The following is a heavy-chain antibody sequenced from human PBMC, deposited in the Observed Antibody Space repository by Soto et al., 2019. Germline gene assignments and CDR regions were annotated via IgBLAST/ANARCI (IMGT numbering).Heavy chain of an antibody. Sequence: QVQLVQSGAEVKKPGASVKVSCKASGYTFTNYGITWVRQAPGQGLEWMGWISGYNGNTKNAQKLQGRVTMTTDTSTSTAYMELRSLRSDDTAVYYCARGVGSGSYYNQYNWFDPWGQGTLVTVSS. J-gene: IGHJ5*02. CDR3: ARGVGSGSYYNQYNWFDP. D-gene: IGHD3-10*01. CDR2: ISGYNGNT. CDR1: GYTFTNYG. V-gene: IGHV1-18*01.